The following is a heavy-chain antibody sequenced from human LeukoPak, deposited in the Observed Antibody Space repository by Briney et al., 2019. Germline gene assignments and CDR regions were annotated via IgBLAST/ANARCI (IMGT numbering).Heavy chain of an antibody. CDR3: AKDSSSSLFRAYYYYMDV. CDR1: GFTFSSYA. Sequence: GGSLRLSCAASGFTFSSYAMSWVRQAPGKGLEWVSAIGGSGGSTYYADSVKGRFTISRDNSKNTLYLQMNSLRAEDTAVYYCAKDSSSSLFRAYYYYMDVWGKGTTVTVSS. V-gene: IGHV3-23*01. J-gene: IGHJ6*03. CDR2: IGGSGGST. D-gene: IGHD6-6*01.